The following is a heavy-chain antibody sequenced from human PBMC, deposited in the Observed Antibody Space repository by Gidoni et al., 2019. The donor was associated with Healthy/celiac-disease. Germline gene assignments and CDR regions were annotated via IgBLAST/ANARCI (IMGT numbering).Heavy chain of an antibody. D-gene: IGHD6-19*01. CDR3: ARQSGPGIAVAGEDY. Sequence: QLQLQESGPGLVTPSETLSLTCTVSGGTISSSSYYWGWIRQPPGKGLEWIGSIYYSGSTYYNPSLKSRVTISVDTSKNQFSLKLSSVTAADTAVYYCARQSGPGIAVAGEDYWGQGTLVTVSS. CDR1: GGTISSSSYY. V-gene: IGHV4-39*01. J-gene: IGHJ4*02. CDR2: IYYSGST.